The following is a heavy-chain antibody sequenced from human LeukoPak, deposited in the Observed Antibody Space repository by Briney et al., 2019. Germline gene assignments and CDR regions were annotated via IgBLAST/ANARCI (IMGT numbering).Heavy chain of an antibody. CDR3: ARVAPHYDILTGYPSYYFDY. D-gene: IGHD3-9*01. Sequence: SVKVSCKASGGTFSSYAISWVRQAPGQGLEWMGGIIPIFGTANYAQKFQGRVTITADKSTSTACMELSSLRSEDTAVYYCARVAPHYDILTGYPSYYFDYWGQGTLVTVSS. V-gene: IGHV1-69*06. J-gene: IGHJ4*02. CDR1: GGTFSSYA. CDR2: IIPIFGTA.